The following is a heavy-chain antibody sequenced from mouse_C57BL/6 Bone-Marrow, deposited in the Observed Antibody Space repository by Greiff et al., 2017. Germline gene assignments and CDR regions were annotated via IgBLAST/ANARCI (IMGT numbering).Heavy chain of an antibody. Sequence: VQLQQSGAELVKPGASVKISCKASGYAFSSYWMNWVKQRPGKGLEWIGQIYPGDGDTNYNGKFKGKATLTADKSSSTAYMQLSSRTSEDSAVYFCARGSSYGWFAYWGQGTLVTVSA. CDR2: IYPGDGDT. V-gene: IGHV1-80*01. CDR1: GYAFSSYW. J-gene: IGHJ3*01. CDR3: ARGSSYGWFAY. D-gene: IGHD1-1*01.